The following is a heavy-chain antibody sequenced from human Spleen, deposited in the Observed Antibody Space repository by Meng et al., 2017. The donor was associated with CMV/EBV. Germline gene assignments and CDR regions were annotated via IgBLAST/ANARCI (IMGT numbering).Heavy chain of an antibody. CDR1: GGSFSGYY. Sequence: SETLSLTCAVYGGSFSGYYWSWIRQHPGKGLEWIGYIYYSGSTYYNPSLKSRVTISVDTSKNQFSLKLSSVTAADTAVYYCARDSRYYDFWSGYYSLMDVWGQGTTVTVSS. D-gene: IGHD3-3*01. V-gene: IGHV4-31*11. CDR3: ARDSRYYDFWSGYYSLMDV. J-gene: IGHJ6*02. CDR2: IYYSGST.